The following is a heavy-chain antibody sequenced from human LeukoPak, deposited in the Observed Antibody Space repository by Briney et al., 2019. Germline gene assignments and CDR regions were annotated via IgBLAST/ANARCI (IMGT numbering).Heavy chain of an antibody. CDR1: GGSISSYY. J-gene: IGHJ4*02. CDR3: AGVGVPRGYSYGQLDY. V-gene: IGHV4-59*01. Sequence: PSETLSLTCTVSGGSISSYYWSWIRQPPGKGLEWIGYFYYSGSTNYNPSLKSRVTISVDTSKNQFSLKLSSVTAADTAVYYCAGVGVPRGYSYGQLDYWGQGTLVTVSS. CDR2: FYYSGST. D-gene: IGHD5-18*01.